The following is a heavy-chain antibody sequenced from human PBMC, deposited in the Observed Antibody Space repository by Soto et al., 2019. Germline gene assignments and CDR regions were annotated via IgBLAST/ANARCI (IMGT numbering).Heavy chain of an antibody. CDR1: GYTFTSYG. Sequence: ASVKVSCKASGYTFTSYGISWVRQAPGQGVEWMGVINPSGSTTTYAQKFRGRVTMTRDTSTSTVDMELSSLRSEDTPGYYCARDKPYWSCVHRPCYYYYAMDVWGQGTTVTVSS. CDR3: ARDKPYWSCVHRPCYYYYAMDV. V-gene: IGHV1-46*01. J-gene: IGHJ6*02. D-gene: IGHD2-15*01. CDR2: INPSGSTT.